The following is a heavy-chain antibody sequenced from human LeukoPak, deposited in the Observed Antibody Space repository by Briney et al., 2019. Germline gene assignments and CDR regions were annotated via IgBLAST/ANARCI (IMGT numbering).Heavy chain of an antibody. J-gene: IGHJ4*02. Sequence: SETLSLTCTVSGGSITSGLYYWSWIRQPAGKGLEWIGRIYTSGSTNYNPSLKSRVTISVDTSKNQFSLRLNSVTAADTAVYYCARPPHYYDTSGYSVWGQGTLVIVSS. D-gene: IGHD3-22*01. CDR2: IYTSGST. CDR1: GGSITSGLYY. CDR3: ARPPHYYDTSGYSV. V-gene: IGHV4-61*02.